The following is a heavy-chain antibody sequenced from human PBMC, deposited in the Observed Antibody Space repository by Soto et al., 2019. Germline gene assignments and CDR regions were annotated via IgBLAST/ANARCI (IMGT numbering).Heavy chain of an antibody. Sequence: GGSLRLSCAASGFTFSSYGMHWVRQAPGKGLEWVAVISYDGSNKYYSDSVKGRFTISRDNASNSLFLQMNSLRAEDTAVYYCAKGYVWGSYRPSMDVWGHGTTVTVSS. D-gene: IGHD3-16*02. CDR2: ISYDGSNK. J-gene: IGHJ6*02. V-gene: IGHV3-30*18. CDR3: AKGYVWGSYRPSMDV. CDR1: GFTFSSYG.